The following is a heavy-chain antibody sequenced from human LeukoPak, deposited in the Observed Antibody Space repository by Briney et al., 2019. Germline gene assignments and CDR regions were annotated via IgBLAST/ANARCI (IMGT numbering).Heavy chain of an antibody. CDR2: IKHDGREK. CDR1: EFTFTSYW. D-gene: IGHD3-10*01. V-gene: IGHV3-7*01. J-gene: IGHJ2*01. Sequence: GGSLRLSCAASEFTFTSYWMSWVRQAPGKGLEWVANIKHDGREKYYVDSVKGRFTISRDNAKNSPYLQMNSLRAEDTAVYYCARDAFRARYFDLWGRGTLVTVSS. CDR3: ARDAFRARYFDL.